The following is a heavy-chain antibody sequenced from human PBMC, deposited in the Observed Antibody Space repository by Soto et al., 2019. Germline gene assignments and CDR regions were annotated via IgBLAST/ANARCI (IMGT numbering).Heavy chain of an antibody. CDR1: GFTFSSYA. CDR2: ISGSGGST. V-gene: IGHV3-23*01. CDR3: AVALWFTGGDYTEVLDY. D-gene: IGHD4-17*01. J-gene: IGHJ4*02. Sequence: GGSLRLSCAASGFTFSSYAMSWVRQAPGKGLEWVSAISGSGGSTYYADSVKGRFTISRDNSKNTLYLQMNSLRAEDTAVYYCAVALWFTGGDYTEVLDYWGQGTLVTVSS.